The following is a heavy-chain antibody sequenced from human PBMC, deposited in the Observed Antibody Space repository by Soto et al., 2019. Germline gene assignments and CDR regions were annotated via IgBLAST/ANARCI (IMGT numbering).Heavy chain of an antibody. J-gene: IGHJ4*02. D-gene: IGHD2-2*01. V-gene: IGHV3-7*01. CDR3: ARGRGCSTGCHNFDY. CDR2: IKQDGSEK. CDR1: GFTFSSYW. Sequence: EVQLVESGGGLVQPGGSLRLSCAASGFTFSSYWMSWVGRAPGRGRGWVANIKQDGSEKYYVDSVKGRFTISRDNAKNSLYLQMNSLRAEDTAVYYCARGRGCSTGCHNFDYWGQGTLVTVSS.